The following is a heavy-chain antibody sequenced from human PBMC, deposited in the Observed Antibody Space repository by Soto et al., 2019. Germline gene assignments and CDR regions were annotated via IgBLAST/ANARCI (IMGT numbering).Heavy chain of an antibody. CDR1: GYIFTNYG. CDR3: VRVPSYLHRDY. D-gene: IGHD2-21*01. Sequence: QIQLVQSGPEVKNPGASVTVSCKTSGYIFTNYGFIWVRQTPRQGLELMGWISAYNGDTKVPQKFQGRLTLTTDTSTTTDSMELRSLTSDDTAVYYCVRVPSYLHRDYWGQGTLVTV. CDR2: ISAYNGDT. J-gene: IGHJ4*02. V-gene: IGHV1-18*01.